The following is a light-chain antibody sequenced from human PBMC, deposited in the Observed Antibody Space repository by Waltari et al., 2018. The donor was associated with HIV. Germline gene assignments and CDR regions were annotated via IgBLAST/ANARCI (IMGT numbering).Light chain of an antibody. CDR1: QSVSSK. J-gene: IGKJ1*01. V-gene: IGKV3-15*01. Sequence: EIVMTQSTVTLSVSPGERGTFSCRASQSVSSKVAWYQQKPGQAPRLLIYGASTRATGIPARFSGSGSGTEFTLTISSLQSEDFAVYYCQQYNNWPPWTFGQGTKVEIK. CDR3: QQYNNWPPWT. CDR2: GAS.